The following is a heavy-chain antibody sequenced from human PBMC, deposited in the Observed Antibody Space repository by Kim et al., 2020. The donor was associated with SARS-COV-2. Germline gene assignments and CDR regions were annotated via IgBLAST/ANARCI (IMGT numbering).Heavy chain of an antibody. D-gene: IGHD3-22*01. V-gene: IGHV1-46*01. CDR2: INPSGGST. Sequence: ASVKVSCKASGYTFTSYYMHWVRQAPGQGLEWMGIINPSGGSTNYAQKFQGRVSMTRDTSTSTVSMELSGLRSEDTAVYYCARPGYGSGGYYYLDNWGQGTLVTVSS. CDR3: ARPGYGSGGYYYLDN. J-gene: IGHJ4*02. CDR1: GYTFTSYY.